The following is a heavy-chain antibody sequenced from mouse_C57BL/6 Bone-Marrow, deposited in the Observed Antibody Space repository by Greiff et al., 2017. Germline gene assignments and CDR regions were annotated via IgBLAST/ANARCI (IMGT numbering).Heavy chain of an antibody. V-gene: IGHV1-19*01. Sequence: EVQLQQSGPVLVKPGASVKMSCKASGYTFTDYYMNWVKQSHGKSLEWIGVINPYNGGTSYNQKFKGKATLTVDKSSSTAYMELNSLTSEDSAVYHCARRGLRRDAMDYWGQGTSVTVSS. D-gene: IGHD3-1*01. CDR1: GYTFTDYY. CDR3: ARRGLRRDAMDY. CDR2: INPYNGGT. J-gene: IGHJ4*01.